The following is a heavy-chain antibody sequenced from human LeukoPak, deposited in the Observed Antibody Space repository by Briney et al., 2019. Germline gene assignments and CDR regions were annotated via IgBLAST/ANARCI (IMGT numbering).Heavy chain of an antibody. Sequence: SETLPLTCAVYGGSFSGYYWSWIRQPPGNGLEWIGEINHSGSTNYNPSLKSRVTISVDTSKNQFSLKLSSVTAADTAVYYCARAASRHSTKYYYGMDVWGQGTTVTVSS. CDR3: ARAASRHSTKYYYGMDV. J-gene: IGHJ6*02. CDR2: INHSGST. V-gene: IGHV4-34*01. CDR1: GGSFSGYY.